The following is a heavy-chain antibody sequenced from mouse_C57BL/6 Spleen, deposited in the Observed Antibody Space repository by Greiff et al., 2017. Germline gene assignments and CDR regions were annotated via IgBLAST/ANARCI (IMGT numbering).Heavy chain of an antibody. D-gene: IGHD3-2*02. J-gene: IGHJ3*01. CDR1: GYTFTDYH. Sequence: VHVKQSGPELVKPGASVKIPCKASGYTFTDYHMDWVKQSHGKSLEWIGDINPNNGGTISNQKFKGKATLPVDKSSSPAYMEIRSLTSEDTAVYYGAREETDSSGYVGWCAYWGQGTLVTVSA. CDR3: AREETDSSGYVGWCAY. V-gene: IGHV1-18*01. CDR2: INPNNGGT.